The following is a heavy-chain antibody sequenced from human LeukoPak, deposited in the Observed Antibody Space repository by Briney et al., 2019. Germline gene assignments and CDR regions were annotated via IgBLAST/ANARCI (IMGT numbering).Heavy chain of an antibody. CDR1: GFTFSSYG. D-gene: IGHD2-21*01. J-gene: IGHJ6*04. Sequence: PGRSLRLSCAASGFTFSSYGMHWVRQAPGKGLEWVAVISYDGSNKYYADSMKGRFTISRDNSKNTLYLQMNSLRAKDTAVYYCAKDVVPKSRPHYYYYGMDVWGKGTTVTVSS. V-gene: IGHV3-30*18. CDR2: ISYDGSNK. CDR3: AKDVVPKSRPHYYYYGMDV.